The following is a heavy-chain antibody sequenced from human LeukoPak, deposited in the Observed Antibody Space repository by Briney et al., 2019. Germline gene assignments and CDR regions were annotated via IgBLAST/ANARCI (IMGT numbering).Heavy chain of an antibody. CDR3: ARDIGVVVPAAISGQYFQH. J-gene: IGHJ1*01. CDR1: GYTFTGYY. CDR2: INPNSGGT. V-gene: IGHV1-2*02. D-gene: IGHD2-2*01. Sequence: ASVKVSCKASGYTFTGYYMHWVRQAPGQGLEWMGWINPNSGGTNYAQKFQGRVTMTRDTSISTAYMELSRLRSDDTAVYYCARDIGVVVPAAISGQYFQHWGQGTLVTVSS.